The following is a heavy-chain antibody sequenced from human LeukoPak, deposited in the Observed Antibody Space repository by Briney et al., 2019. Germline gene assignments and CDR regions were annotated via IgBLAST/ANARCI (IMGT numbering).Heavy chain of an antibody. Sequence: GGSLRLSCAASGFTFSSYAMHWVRQAPGKGLEWVAVISYDGSNKYYADSVKGRFTISRDNSKNTLYLQMNSLRAEDTAVYYCAKWTSQWLETDYWGQGTLVTVSS. CDR2: ISYDGSNK. CDR1: GFTFSSYA. J-gene: IGHJ4*02. CDR3: AKWTSQWLETDY. V-gene: IGHV3-30-3*01. D-gene: IGHD6-19*01.